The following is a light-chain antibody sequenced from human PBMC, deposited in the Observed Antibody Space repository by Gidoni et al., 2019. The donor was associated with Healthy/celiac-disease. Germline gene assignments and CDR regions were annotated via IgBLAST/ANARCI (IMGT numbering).Light chain of an antibody. V-gene: IGKV3-20*01. J-gene: IGKJ2*01. CDR3: HQYGSSPPYT. CDR2: GAS. CDR1: QSVNSSY. Sequence: EMVLTQSPGTLSLSPGERATLSCRASQSVNSSYLAWYLKKPGQAPRLLIYGASSRATGIPDRFSGSGSGTDFTLTISRLEPEDFAVYYCHQYGSSPPYTFGQGTKLEIK.